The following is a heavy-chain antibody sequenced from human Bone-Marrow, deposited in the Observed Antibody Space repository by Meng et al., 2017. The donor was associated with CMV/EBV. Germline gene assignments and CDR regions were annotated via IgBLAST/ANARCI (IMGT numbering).Heavy chain of an antibody. V-gene: IGHV1-46*01. Sequence: QGQLVQPGGGVKRPGASVRVSCKASGYTLTSNYMHWVRQAPGQGLEWMGIINPSGGSTSYAQRFQGRVTMTRDTSTSTVYMELSSLRSEDTAAYYCAWGSETYYFDYWGQGTLVTVSS. J-gene: IGHJ4*02. CDR3: AWGSETYYFDY. CDR2: INPSGGST. D-gene: IGHD3-16*01. CDR1: GYTLTSNY.